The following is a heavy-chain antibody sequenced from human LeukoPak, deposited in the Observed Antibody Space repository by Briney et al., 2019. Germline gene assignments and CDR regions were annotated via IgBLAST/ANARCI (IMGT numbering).Heavy chain of an antibody. J-gene: IGHJ5*02. CDR2: IYYSGST. CDR3: ARHNPPSGPNWFDP. CDR1: GGSVSSGSYY. V-gene: IGHV4-61*01. Sequence: SETLSLTCTVSGGSVSSGSYYWSWIRQPPGKGLEWIGYIYYSGSTNYNPSLKSRVTISVDTSKNQFSLKLSSVTAADTAVYYCARHNPPSGPNWFDPWGQGTLVTVSS. D-gene: IGHD3-10*01.